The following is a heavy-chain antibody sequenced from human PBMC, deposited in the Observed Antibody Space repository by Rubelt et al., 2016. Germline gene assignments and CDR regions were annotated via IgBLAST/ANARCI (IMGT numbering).Heavy chain of an antibody. CDR2: IIPILGIA. J-gene: IGHJ5*02. D-gene: IGHD5-18*01. CDR3: ARVGTAVVTT. V-gene: IGHV1-69*04. Sequence: SWVRQAPGQGLEWMGRIIPILGIANYAQKFQGRVTITADKSTSTAYMELSSLRSEDTAVYYCARVGTAVVTTWGQGTLVTVSS.